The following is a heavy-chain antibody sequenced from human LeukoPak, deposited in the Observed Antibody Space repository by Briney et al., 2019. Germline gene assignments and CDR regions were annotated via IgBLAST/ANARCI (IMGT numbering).Heavy chain of an antibody. CDR2: IYYSGST. CDR3: ARSSLWFGEIDSFDY. Sequence: SETLSLTCTVSGGSISSSSYYWGWVRQPPGRGLEWLGSIYYSGSTYYNPSLKRRVTISVDTSKNQFSLKLSSVTAADTAVYYCARSSLWFGEIDSFDYWGQGTLVTVSS. J-gene: IGHJ4*02. V-gene: IGHV4-39*07. D-gene: IGHD3-10*01. CDR1: GGSISSSSYY.